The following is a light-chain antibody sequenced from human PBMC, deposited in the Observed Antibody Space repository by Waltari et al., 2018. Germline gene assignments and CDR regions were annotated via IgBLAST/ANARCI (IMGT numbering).Light chain of an antibody. CDR2: SAT. CDR1: QDISNS. J-gene: IGKJ3*01. Sequence: DIQLTQSPSSLSASVGDPFPITCRASQDISNSLNWFQQKPGKPPKLLIYSATTLQSGVPSRFSGSGSGTEFSLTISSLQPEDFAAYFCLQHNTFPFTFGPGTKLDI. V-gene: IGKV1-17*01. CDR3: LQHNTFPFT.